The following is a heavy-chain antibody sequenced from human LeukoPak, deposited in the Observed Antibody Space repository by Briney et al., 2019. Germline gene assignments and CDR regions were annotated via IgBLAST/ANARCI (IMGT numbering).Heavy chain of an antibody. CDR2: IYYSGGT. J-gene: IGHJ6*02. CDR3: AREVIAVITGGYYYYYGMDV. CDR1: GGSISSGGYY. Sequence: SETLSLTCTVSGGSISSGGYYWSWIRQHPGKGLEWIGYIYYSGGTYYNPSLKSRVTISVDTSKNQFSLKLSSVTAADTAVYYCAREVIAVITGGYYYYYGMDVWGQGTTVTVSS. V-gene: IGHV4-31*03. D-gene: IGHD6-19*01.